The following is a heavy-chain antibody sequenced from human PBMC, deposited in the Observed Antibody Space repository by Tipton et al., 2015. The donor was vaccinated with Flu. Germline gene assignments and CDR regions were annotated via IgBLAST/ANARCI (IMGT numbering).Heavy chain of an antibody. D-gene: IGHD3-10*01. Sequence: SLRLSCAASEFLFSTYSMHWVRQAPGKGLEWVSSISDTSDYIHYAHSVEGRFTISRDNAKNSLYLDMNSLRVEDTAVYYCTSPRWGSGEAFDIWGQGTRVTVSS. CDR1: EFLFSTYS. CDR2: ISDTSDYI. CDR3: TSPRWGSGEAFDI. J-gene: IGHJ3*02. V-gene: IGHV3-21*01.